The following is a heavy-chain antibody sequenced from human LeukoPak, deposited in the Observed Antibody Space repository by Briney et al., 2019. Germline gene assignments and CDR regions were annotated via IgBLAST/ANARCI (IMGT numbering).Heavy chain of an antibody. V-gene: IGHV1-18*01. Sequence: GASVKVSCKASGYTFTSYGISWVRQAPGRGLEWMGWISAYNGNTNYAQKLQGRVTMTTDTSTSTAYMELRSLRSDDTAVYYCARDLAVTGTSLPDYWGQGTLVTVSS. CDR2: ISAYNGNT. D-gene: IGHD1-7*01. CDR3: ARDLAVTGTSLPDY. J-gene: IGHJ4*02. CDR1: GYTFTSYG.